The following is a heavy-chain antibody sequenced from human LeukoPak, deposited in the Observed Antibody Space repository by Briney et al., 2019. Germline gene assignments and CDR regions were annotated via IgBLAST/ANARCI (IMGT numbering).Heavy chain of an antibody. CDR2: IYYSGST. V-gene: IGHV4-59*01. CDR3: AREGEYSYGYNYYHQYMDV. Sequence: SETLSLTCTVSGGSISSYYWSWIRQPPEKGLEWIGYIYYSGSTNYNPSLKNRVTISVDTSKNQFSLKLSSVTAADTAIYYCAREGEYSYGYNYYHQYMDVWGKGTTVTVSS. CDR1: GGSISSYY. D-gene: IGHD5-18*01. J-gene: IGHJ6*03.